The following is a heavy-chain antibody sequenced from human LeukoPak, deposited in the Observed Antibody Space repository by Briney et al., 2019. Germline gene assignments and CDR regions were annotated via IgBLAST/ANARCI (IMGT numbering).Heavy chain of an antibody. Sequence: GGSLRLSCATSGFTFDDYAMHWVRQAPGKGLEWVSGISWNSGSIGYADSVKGRFTISRDNAKNSLYLQMNSLRAEDTALYYCAKDMGSGVYCSGGSCYDFDYWGQGTLVTVSS. CDR3: AKDMGSGVYCSGGSCYDFDY. CDR1: GFTFDDYA. CDR2: ISWNSGSI. V-gene: IGHV3-9*01. D-gene: IGHD2-15*01. J-gene: IGHJ4*02.